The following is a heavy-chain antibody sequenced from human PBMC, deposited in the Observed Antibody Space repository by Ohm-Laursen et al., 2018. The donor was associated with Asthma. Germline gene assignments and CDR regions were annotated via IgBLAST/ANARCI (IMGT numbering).Heavy chain of an antibody. CDR3: ARGWGDSGPDAFDI. CDR1: GFTFNTYG. V-gene: IGHV3-30*03. CDR2: ISYDGSNK. D-gene: IGHD2-21*02. J-gene: IGHJ3*02. Sequence: SLRLSCTASGFTFNTYGMHWVRQAPGKGLEWVAVISYDGSNKYYADSVKGRFTISRDNSKNTLYLQMNSLRAEDTAVYYCARGWGDSGPDAFDIWGQGTMVTVSS.